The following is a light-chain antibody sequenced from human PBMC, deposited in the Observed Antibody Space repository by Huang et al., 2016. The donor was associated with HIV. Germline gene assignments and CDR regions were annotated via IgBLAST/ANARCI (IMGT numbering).Light chain of an antibody. J-gene: IGKJ3*01. CDR3: QQSYSNTFT. Sequence: DIQMTQSPSSLSASVGDRVIITCRASQSISSYLNWYQQQPGKAPNLLIHAASSLQSGVPSRFSCSVSGTDFTLTIRSLQPEDFATYYCQQSYSNTFTFGAGTKVDVK. V-gene: IGKV1-39*01. CDR2: AAS. CDR1: QSISSY.